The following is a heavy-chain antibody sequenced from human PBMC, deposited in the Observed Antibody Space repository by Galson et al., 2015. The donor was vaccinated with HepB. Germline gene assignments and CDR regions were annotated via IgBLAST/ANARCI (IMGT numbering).Heavy chain of an antibody. V-gene: IGHV3-21*01. D-gene: IGHD2-21*02. CDR2: ISSSSSYI. Sequence: SLRLSCAASGFTFSSYSMNWVRQAPGKGLEWVSSISSSSSYIYYADSVKGRFTISRDNAKNSLYLQMNSLRAEDTAVYYCARDERSLAYCGGDRYSSAFDIWGQGTMVTVSS. J-gene: IGHJ3*02. CDR3: ARDERSLAYCGGDRYSSAFDI. CDR1: GFTFSSYS.